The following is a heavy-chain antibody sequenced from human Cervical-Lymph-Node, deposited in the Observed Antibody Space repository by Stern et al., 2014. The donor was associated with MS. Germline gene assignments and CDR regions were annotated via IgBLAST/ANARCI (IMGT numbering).Heavy chain of an antibody. D-gene: IGHD5-12*01. J-gene: IGHJ4*02. CDR1: GGSISSGGYY. CDR3: ASARRGYSGYDSIVFDY. V-gene: IGHV4-31*01. Sequence: QLQLQESGPGLVKPSQTLSLTCTVSGGSISSGGYYWSWIRQHPGKGLEWIGYIYYSGSTYYNPSLKSLVTISVDTSKNQFSLKLSSVTAADTAVYYCASARRGYSGYDSIVFDYWGQGTLVTVSS. CDR2: IYYSGST.